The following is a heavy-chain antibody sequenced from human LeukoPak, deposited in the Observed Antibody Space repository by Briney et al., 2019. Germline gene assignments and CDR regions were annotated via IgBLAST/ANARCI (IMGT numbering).Heavy chain of an antibody. CDR2: IYSSGST. Sequence: PSETLSLTCTVSGDSISGYYWGWIRQPAGKGLEWIRRIYSSGSTDFNPSLKSRVTMSVDTSKSQFSLTLNSVTAADTAVYFCAREASVETHSGYYYDYWGPGALVTVSS. CDR1: GDSISGYY. CDR3: AREASVETHSGYYYDY. D-gene: IGHD4-23*01. V-gene: IGHV4-4*07. J-gene: IGHJ4*02.